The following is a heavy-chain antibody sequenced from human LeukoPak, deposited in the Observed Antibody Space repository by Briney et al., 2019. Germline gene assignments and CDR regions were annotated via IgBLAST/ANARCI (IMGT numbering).Heavy chain of an antibody. CDR2: ISAYNGNT. J-gene: IGHJ6*02. D-gene: IGHD3-22*01. CDR1: GYTFTSYG. CDR3: ARDGYHYDSSGYYYGMDV. Sequence: ASVKVSCTASGYTFTSYGISWVRQAPGQGLEWMGWISAYNGNTNYAQKLQGRVTMTTDTSTSTAYMELRSPRSDDTAVYYCARDGYHYDSSGYYYGMDVWGQGTTVTVSS. V-gene: IGHV1-18*01.